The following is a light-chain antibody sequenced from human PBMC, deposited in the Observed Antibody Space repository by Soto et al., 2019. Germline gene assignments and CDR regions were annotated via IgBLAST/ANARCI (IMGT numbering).Light chain of an antibody. CDR2: AAS. V-gene: IGKV1-27*01. CDR3: QKYNSAPPLT. Sequence: DIQMTQSPSSLSASVGDRVPITCRASQGIRNYLAWYQQKPGKVPKLLIYAASTLQSWVPSRFSGSGSGTDFTLTISSLQPEDVATYYCQKYNSAPPLTFGGGTKVEIK. J-gene: IGKJ4*01. CDR1: QGIRNY.